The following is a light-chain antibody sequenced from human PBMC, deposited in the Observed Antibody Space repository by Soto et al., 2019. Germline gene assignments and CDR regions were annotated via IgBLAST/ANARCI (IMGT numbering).Light chain of an antibody. CDR2: KAS. Sequence: DIQMTQSPSTLSASVGDRVTITCRASQSISSWLAWYQQKPGKAPKVLIYKASTLESGVPSMFSGSGSGTEFTLTISSLQPDELATYYCQQSNSSPWTFGQATKVEIK. CDR1: QSISSW. V-gene: IGKV1-5*03. J-gene: IGKJ1*01. CDR3: QQSNSSPWT.